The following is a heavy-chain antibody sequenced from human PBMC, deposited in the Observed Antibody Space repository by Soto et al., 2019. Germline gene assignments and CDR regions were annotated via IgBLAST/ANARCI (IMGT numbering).Heavy chain of an antibody. CDR1: GFTFSSYA. CDR2: ISPSGGGT. Sequence: GGSLRLSCAASGFTFSSYAMSWVRQAPGKGLEWVSGISPSGGGTYYADSVKGRFTISRDNSKNTLCLQMSSLRDDDTAIYYCAASIAATGTDYWGQGTLVTVSS. J-gene: IGHJ4*02. D-gene: IGHD6-13*01. V-gene: IGHV3-23*01. CDR3: AASIAATGTDY.